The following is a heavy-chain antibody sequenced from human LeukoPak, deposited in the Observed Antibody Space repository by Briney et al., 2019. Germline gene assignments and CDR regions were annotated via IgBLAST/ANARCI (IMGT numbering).Heavy chain of an antibody. CDR2: IFHNGNT. J-gene: IGHJ4*02. Sequence: PSVTLSLTCAVSGGSIISSNWWSWVRQPPGKGLEWIGEIFHNGNTNYDPSLTSRVTISVDKSKNQFSLKLNSVTAADTAVYYCVAFGSGNYYEAFWGQGTLVTVSS. D-gene: IGHD3-10*01. CDR1: GGSIISSNW. V-gene: IGHV4-4*02. CDR3: VAFGSGNYYEAF.